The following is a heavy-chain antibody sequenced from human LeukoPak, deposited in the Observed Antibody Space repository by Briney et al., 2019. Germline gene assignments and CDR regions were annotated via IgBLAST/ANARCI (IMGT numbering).Heavy chain of an antibody. V-gene: IGHV4-39*07. Sequence: PSETLSLTCTVSGGSISSSSYSWGWIRQPPGKGLEWIGSIYYSGSTYYNPSLKSRVTISVDTSKNQFSLKLSSVTAADTAVYYCARDPGIAAAGVYYFDYWGQGTLVTVSS. CDR2: IYYSGST. J-gene: IGHJ4*02. CDR3: ARDPGIAAAGVYYFDY. D-gene: IGHD6-13*01. CDR1: GGSISSSSYS.